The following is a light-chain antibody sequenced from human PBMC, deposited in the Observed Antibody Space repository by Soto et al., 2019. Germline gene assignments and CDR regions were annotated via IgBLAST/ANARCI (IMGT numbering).Light chain of an antibody. CDR2: EVT. CDR1: TSDVGSHNF. Sequence: QSALTQPASVSGSPGQSITISCTGTTSDVGSHNFVSWYHQLPGKAPKLLIYEVTNRPSGTSNRFSGSKSGNTASLTISGLQAEDEADYYCSSFTNSILVFGGGTKLTVL. V-gene: IGLV2-14*01. J-gene: IGLJ3*02. CDR3: SSFTNSILV.